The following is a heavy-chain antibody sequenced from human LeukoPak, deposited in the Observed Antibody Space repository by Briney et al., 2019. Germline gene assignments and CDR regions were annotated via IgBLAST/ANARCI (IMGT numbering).Heavy chain of an antibody. CDR2: IYHSGST. V-gene: IGHV4-30-2*01. CDR3: ARGSGWYRGRYYFDY. D-gene: IGHD6-19*01. Sequence: PSQTLSLTFTVSGGSISSGGYYWSWIRQPPGKGLEWIGYIYHSGSTYYNPSLKSRVTISVDRSKNQFSLKLSSVTAADTAVYYCARGSGWYRGRYYFDYWGQGTLVTVSS. CDR1: GGSISSGGYY. J-gene: IGHJ4*02.